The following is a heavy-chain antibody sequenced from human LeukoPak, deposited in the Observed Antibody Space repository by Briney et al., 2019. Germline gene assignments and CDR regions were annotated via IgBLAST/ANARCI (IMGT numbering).Heavy chain of an antibody. CDR3: AVTGEHYYDSSGRPPNDAFDI. V-gene: IGHV5-51*01. D-gene: IGHD3-22*01. J-gene: IGHJ3*02. CDR1: GYRFTSYW. CDR2: IYPGDSDT. Sequence: GESLKISCKGSGYRFTSYWIGWVRQMPGKGLEWMGIIYPGDSDTRYSPSFQGQATISADKSISTAYLQWSSLKASDTAMYYCAVTGEHYYDSSGRPPNDAFDIWGQGTMVTVSS.